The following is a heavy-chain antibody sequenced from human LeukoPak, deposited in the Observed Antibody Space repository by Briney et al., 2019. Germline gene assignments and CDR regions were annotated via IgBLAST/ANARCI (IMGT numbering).Heavy chain of an antibody. CDR3: ARHLILWFGAAGWFDP. J-gene: IGHJ5*02. CDR2: ICYSGST. V-gene: IGHV4-39*01. Sequence: SETLSLTCTVSGGSISSSSYYWGWIRQPPGKGLEWIGSICYSGSTYYNPSLKSRVTISVDTSKNQFSLKLSSVTAADTAVYYCARHLILWFGAAGWFDPWGQGTLVTVSS. D-gene: IGHD3-10*01. CDR1: GGSISSSSYY.